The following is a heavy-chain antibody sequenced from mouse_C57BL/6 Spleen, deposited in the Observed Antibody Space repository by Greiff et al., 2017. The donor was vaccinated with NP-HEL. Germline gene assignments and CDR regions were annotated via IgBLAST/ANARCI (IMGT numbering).Heavy chain of an antibody. J-gene: IGHJ1*03. CDR2: IDPETGGT. V-gene: IGHV1-15*01. Sequence: VQLQQSGAELVRPGASVTLSCKASGYTFTDYEMHWVKQTPVHGLEWIGAIDPETGGTAYNQKFKGKAILTADKSSSPAYMELRSLTSEDSAVYYCTRETNYYGSSYWYFDVWGTGTTVTVSS. CDR1: GYTFTDYE. D-gene: IGHD1-1*01. CDR3: TRETNYYGSSYWYFDV.